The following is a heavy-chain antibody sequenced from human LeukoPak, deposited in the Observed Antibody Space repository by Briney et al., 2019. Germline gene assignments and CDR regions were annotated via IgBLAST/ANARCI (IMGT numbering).Heavy chain of an antibody. J-gene: IGHJ4*02. V-gene: IGHV3-23*01. CDR1: GFTFSSYA. CDR2: ISGSGGST. CDR3: AKAFSYYDILTGYSY. Sequence: GGPLRLPCAASGFTFSSYAMSWVRQAPGKGLEWVSAISGSGGSTYYADSVKGRFTISRDNSKNTLYLQMNSLRAEDTAVYYCAKAFSYYDILTGYSYWGQGTLVTVSS. D-gene: IGHD3-9*01.